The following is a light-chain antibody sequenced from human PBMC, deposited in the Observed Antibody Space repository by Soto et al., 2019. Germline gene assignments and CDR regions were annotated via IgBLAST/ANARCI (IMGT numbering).Light chain of an antibody. V-gene: IGKV1-5*03. J-gene: IGKJ1*01. Sequence: IRLTQSPSTLSSSVGDRLTLTWRASQSISSWLAWYKQKPGKAPKLLSYKASSLESGVPSRFRGSGSGTEFTLTISSLKPDDFETYYCQQYNSYSTTFGQGTKVDIK. CDR3: QQYNSYSTT. CDR2: KAS. CDR1: QSISSW.